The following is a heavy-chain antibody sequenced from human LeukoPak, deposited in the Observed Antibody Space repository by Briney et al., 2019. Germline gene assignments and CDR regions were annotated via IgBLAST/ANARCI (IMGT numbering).Heavy chain of an antibody. Sequence: GGSLRLSCAASGFTFSSYSMNWVRQAPGKGLEWVSSISSSSSYIYYADSVKGRFTISRDNAKNSLYLQMNSLRAEDTAVYYCARGTLWRELRNYWGQGTLVTVSS. J-gene: IGHJ4*02. CDR1: GFTFSSYS. CDR2: ISSSSSYI. D-gene: IGHD1-26*01. V-gene: IGHV3-21*01. CDR3: ARGTLWRELRNY.